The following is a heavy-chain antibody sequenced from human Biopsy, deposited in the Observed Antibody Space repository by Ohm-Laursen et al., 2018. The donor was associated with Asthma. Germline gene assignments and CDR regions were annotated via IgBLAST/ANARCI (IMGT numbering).Heavy chain of an antibody. CDR1: GFTFSSYA. D-gene: IGHD2-21*01. CDR3: AKATLGDIGKDY. V-gene: IGHV3-9*01. J-gene: IGHJ4*02. Sequence: SLRLSCTASGFTFSSYAMSWVRQAPGKGLEWVASVSWNSRGIAYADSVRGRFTISRDNAKNSLYLQMNSLRVEDTALYYCAKATLGDIGKDYWGQGTLVTVSS. CDR2: VSWNSRGI.